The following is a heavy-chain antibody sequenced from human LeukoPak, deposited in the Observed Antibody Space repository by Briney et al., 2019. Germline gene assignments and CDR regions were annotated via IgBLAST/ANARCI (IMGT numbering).Heavy chain of an antibody. CDR3: AKDHISLRYFDWLPSFDY. CDR1: GFTFSSYA. Sequence: GGSLRLSCAASGFTFSSYAMSWVRQAPGKGLEWVSAISGSGGSTYYADSVKGRFTISRDNSKNTLHLQMNSLRAEDTAVYYCAKDHISLRYFDWLPSFDYWGQGTLVTVSS. CDR2: ISGSGGST. J-gene: IGHJ4*02. V-gene: IGHV3-23*01. D-gene: IGHD3-9*01.